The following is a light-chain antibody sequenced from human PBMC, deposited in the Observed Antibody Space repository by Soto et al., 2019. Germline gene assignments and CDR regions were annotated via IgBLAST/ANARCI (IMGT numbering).Light chain of an antibody. CDR1: QTISSW. CDR3: QQYDNLPLT. Sequence: DIQMSQSPSTLSASVGDIVTSNSRASQTISSWLAWYQQKPGKAPKLLIYKASSLESGVPSRFSGSGSGTDFTFTISSLQPEDIATYYCQQYDNLPLTFGGGTKVDIK. J-gene: IGKJ4*01. V-gene: IGKV1-5*03. CDR2: KAS.